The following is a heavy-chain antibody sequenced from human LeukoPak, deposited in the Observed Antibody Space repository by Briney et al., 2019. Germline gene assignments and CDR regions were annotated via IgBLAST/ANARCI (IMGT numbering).Heavy chain of an antibody. CDR1: GFTFNIYA. CDR2: IYPGDSDT. Sequence: GGSLRLSCVASGFTFNIYAMTWVRQAPGKGLEWMGIIYPGDSDTRYRPSFQGQVTISADKSITTAYLQWSSLKASDTAMYYCARGIAAAGVTKFDYWGQGTLVTVSS. D-gene: IGHD6-13*01. J-gene: IGHJ4*02. CDR3: ARGIAAAGVTKFDY. V-gene: IGHV5-51*01.